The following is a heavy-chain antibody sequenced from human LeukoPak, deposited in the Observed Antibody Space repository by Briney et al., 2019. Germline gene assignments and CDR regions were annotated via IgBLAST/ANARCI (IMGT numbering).Heavy chain of an antibody. CDR3: AKLGGKLLRYFDSTFWFDP. CDR2: IYYSGST. V-gene: IGHV4-59*01. Sequence: SSETLSLTCTVSGGSISSYYWSWIRQPPGKGLEWIGYIYYSGSTNYNPSLKSRVTISVDTSKNQFSLKLSSVTAADTAVYYCAKLGGKLLRYFDSTFWFDPWGQGTLVTVSS. D-gene: IGHD3-9*01. J-gene: IGHJ5*02. CDR1: GGSISSYY.